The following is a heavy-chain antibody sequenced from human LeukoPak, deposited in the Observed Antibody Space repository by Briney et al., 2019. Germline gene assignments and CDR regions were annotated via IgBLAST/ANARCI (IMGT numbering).Heavy chain of an antibody. D-gene: IGHD6-19*01. Sequence: GGSLRLSCAASGFTFSSYAMSWVREAPGKGLEWVSAISGSGGSTYCADSVRGRFTISRDNSKNTLYLQMNSLRAEDTAVYYCAKVAVVPCFDYWGQGTLVTVSS. CDR2: ISGSGGST. V-gene: IGHV3-23*01. CDR3: AKVAVVPCFDY. CDR1: GFTFSSYA. J-gene: IGHJ4*02.